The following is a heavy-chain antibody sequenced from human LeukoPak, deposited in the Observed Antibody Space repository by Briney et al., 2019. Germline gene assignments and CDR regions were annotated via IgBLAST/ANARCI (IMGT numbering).Heavy chain of an antibody. D-gene: IGHD3-10*01. V-gene: IGHV4-39*07. J-gene: IGHJ6*02. Sequence: SETLSLTCTVSGGSISSGGSYWSWIRQPPGKGLEWIGEINHSGSTNYNPSLKSRVTISVDTSKNQFSLKLSSVTAADTAVYYCVRNTMVRGVIPGMDVWGQGTTVTVSS. CDR1: GGSISSGGSY. CDR3: VRNTMVRGVIPGMDV. CDR2: INHSGST.